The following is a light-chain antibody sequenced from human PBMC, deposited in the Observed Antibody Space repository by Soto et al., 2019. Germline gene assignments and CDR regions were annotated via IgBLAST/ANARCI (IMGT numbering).Light chain of an antibody. CDR1: QSVLYSSNNKNY. CDR3: QQYYSTPFGVT. J-gene: IGKJ5*01. Sequence: DIVMTQSPDSLAVSLGERATINCKSSQSVLYSSNNKNYLAWYQQKPGQPPKLLIYWASTRESGVPDRFSGSGSGTDFTLTISSLQAEDVAVYYCQQYYSTPFGVTFGQGTRVEIK. V-gene: IGKV4-1*01. CDR2: WAS.